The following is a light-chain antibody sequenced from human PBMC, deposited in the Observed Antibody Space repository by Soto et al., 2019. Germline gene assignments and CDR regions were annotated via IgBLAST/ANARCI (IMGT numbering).Light chain of an antibody. CDR2: AAS. J-gene: IGKJ1*01. Sequence: AIQMTQSPSSLSASVGDRVTVTCRASQGIRNDLGWYQQKPGKAPKLLIYAASSLQSGVPSMFSGRGSGTDFTLTISSLQPEDFATYYCLQDYNYPWTFGLGTKVDIK. CDR1: QGIRND. V-gene: IGKV1-6*01. CDR3: LQDYNYPWT.